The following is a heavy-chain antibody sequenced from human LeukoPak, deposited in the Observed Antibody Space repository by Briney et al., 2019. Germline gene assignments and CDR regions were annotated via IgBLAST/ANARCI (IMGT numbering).Heavy chain of an antibody. D-gene: IGHD2-2*01. V-gene: IGHV4-59*02. CDR2: SYYSGST. Sequence: PSETLSLTCTVSGVSVSNHYWSWIRQPPGKGLEWIGYSYYSGSTNYNPSLKSRVTISVDTSKNQVSLKLSCVTAADTAVYYCVRHLGYCSSTSCSTPDYWGRGTLVAVSS. CDR1: GVSVSNHY. CDR3: VRHLGYCSSTSCSTPDY. J-gene: IGHJ4*02.